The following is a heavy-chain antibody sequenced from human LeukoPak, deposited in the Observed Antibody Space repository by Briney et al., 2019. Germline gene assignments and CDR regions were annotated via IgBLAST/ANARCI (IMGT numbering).Heavy chain of an antibody. V-gene: IGHV3-48*03. CDR3: ARGGASMSFDY. CDR1: GLTFRSYE. J-gene: IGHJ4*02. D-gene: IGHD3-16*01. CDR2: ISGSGTTK. Sequence: GGSLRLSCAVSGLTFRSYEMNWVRQAPGKGLAWVSYISGSGTTKYYADSVKGRFTISRDNGKNSLYLQMNSPRAEDTAVYYCARGGASMSFDYWGQGTLVTVSS.